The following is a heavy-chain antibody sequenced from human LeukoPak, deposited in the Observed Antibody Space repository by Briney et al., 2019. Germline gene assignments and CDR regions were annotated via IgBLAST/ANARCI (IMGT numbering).Heavy chain of an antibody. CDR1: GYTFTGYY. D-gene: IGHD2-15*01. CDR3: ARDSAPQYCSGGSCPGNWFDP. V-gene: IGHV1-2*02. CDR2: INPNSGGT. J-gene: IGHJ5*02. Sequence: ASVKVSCKASGYTFTGYYMHWVRQAPGQGLEWMGWINPNSGGTNYAQKFQGRVTMTRDTSISTAYMELSRLRSDDTAVYDCARDSAPQYCSGGSCPGNWFDPWGQGTLVTVSS.